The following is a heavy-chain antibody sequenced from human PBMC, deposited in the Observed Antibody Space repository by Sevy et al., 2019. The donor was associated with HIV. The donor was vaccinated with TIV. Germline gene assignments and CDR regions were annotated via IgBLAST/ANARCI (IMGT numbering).Heavy chain of an antibody. CDR2: ISGSGDPT. CDR1: GFMFSNFG. V-gene: IGHV3-48*02. Sequence: GGSLRLSCVVSGFMFSNFGMNWVRQAPGKGLEWVAYISGSGDPTKYADSVKGRFTVSRDNAKNSLFLQMNSLRDDDTGVYFCARDGTRLQYWGQGTLVTVSS. J-gene: IGHJ4*02. CDR3: ARDGTRLQY. D-gene: IGHD2-21*02.